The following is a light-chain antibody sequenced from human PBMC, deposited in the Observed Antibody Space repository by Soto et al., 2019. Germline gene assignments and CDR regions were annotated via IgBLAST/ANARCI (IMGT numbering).Light chain of an antibody. CDR1: QSLLHSTGYNY. V-gene: IGKV2-28*01. CDR2: LGS. CDR3: MQALQTPVT. Sequence: DIVMTQSPLSLPVTPGEPASISCRSTQSLLHSTGYNYFDWYLQKPGQSPQLLIYLGSNRASGVSDRFSGSGSGTDFTLKISRVEAEDVGVYYCMQALQTPVTFGQGTRLEIK. J-gene: IGKJ5*01.